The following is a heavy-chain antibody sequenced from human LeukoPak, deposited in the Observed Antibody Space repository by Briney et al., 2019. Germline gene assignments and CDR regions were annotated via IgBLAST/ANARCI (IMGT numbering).Heavy chain of an antibody. CDR2: IRYDGSNK. CDR3: TTESTVFMIVVVNNSI. Sequence: GGSLRLSCAASGFTFSSYGMHWVRQAPGKGLEWVAFIRYDGSNKYYADSVKGRFTISRDNSMNTLYLQMNSLKTEDTAVYYCTTESTVFMIVVVNNSIWGQGTLVTVSS. J-gene: IGHJ4*02. D-gene: IGHD3-22*01. V-gene: IGHV3-30*02. CDR1: GFTFSSYG.